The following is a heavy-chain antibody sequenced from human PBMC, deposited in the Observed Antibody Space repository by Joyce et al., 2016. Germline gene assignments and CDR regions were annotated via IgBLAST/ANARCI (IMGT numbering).Heavy chain of an antibody. Sequence: EVQLVESGGGLVKPGGSLRLSCAASGFTFSSNSMSWFRQAAGKGLEWVSSLRSSSSYIKYTDSVKGRFTISRDNAKNSLYLQMNSLRVEDTAVYYCARSSYTNGIFDYWGQGTLVTVSS. CDR3: ARSSYTNGIFDY. J-gene: IGHJ4*02. CDR2: LRSSSSYI. V-gene: IGHV3-21*01. CDR1: GFTFSSNS. D-gene: IGHD2-8*01.